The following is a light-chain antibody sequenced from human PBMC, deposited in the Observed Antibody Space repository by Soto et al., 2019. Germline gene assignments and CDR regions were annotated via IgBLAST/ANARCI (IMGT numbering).Light chain of an antibody. CDR1: QSVRNS. V-gene: IGKV3-20*01. Sequence: EIVLTQSPGTLSLSPGERATLFCRASQSVRNSLAWYQERPGQSPRLLIYAASSRATGVPDRFSGGGSATDFTLTVSRLEPEDFAVYYCQQYGSSPWTFGQGTTVEIK. J-gene: IGKJ1*01. CDR2: AAS. CDR3: QQYGSSPWT.